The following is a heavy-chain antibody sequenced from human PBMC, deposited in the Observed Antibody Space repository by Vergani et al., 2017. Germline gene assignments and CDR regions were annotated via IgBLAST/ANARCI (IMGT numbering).Heavy chain of an antibody. J-gene: IGHJ4*02. Sequence: VQLVESGGGLVQPGGSLRLSCAASGFTFSSYSMNWVRQAPGKGLEWIGSIYYSGSTYYNPSLKSRVTISVDTSKNQFSLKLSSVTAADTAVYYCARSPGVWLQGFFDYWGQGTLVTVSS. V-gene: IGHV4-59*05. CDR1: GFTFSSYSMN. CDR3: ARSPGVWLQGFFDY. CDR2: IYYSGST. D-gene: IGHD5-24*01.